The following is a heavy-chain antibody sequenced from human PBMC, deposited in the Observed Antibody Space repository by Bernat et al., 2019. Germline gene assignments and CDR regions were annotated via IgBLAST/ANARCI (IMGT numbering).Heavy chain of an antibody. CDR2: INEDGSEK. Sequence: EVQLVESGGDLVQPGGSLRLSCAASGFTFNNHWMHWVRQAPGKGLVWVSRINEDGSEKHYADSVTGRFTISRDNAKTTLYLQMTSLRADDTAVSFCARVMSESPSVGRHFDLWGQGARVTVSS. CDR1: GFTFNNHW. V-gene: IGHV3-74*01. CDR3: ARVMSESPSVGRHFDL. J-gene: IGHJ4*02. D-gene: IGHD5/OR15-5a*01.